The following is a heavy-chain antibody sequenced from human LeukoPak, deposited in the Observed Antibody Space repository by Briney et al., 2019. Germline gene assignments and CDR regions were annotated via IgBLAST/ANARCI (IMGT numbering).Heavy chain of an antibody. CDR3: TRDRSRAEDD. Sequence: PGGSLRLSCAASGFTFSGHWMSWVRQAPAKGLEWVANINQGGSDKYYVDSVKGRFTISRDNANNLLYLQMNSLRGEETAVYYCTRDRSRAEDDWGQGTLVTVSS. V-gene: IGHV3-7*01. CDR1: GFTFSGHW. D-gene: IGHD1-14*01. CDR2: INQGGSDK. J-gene: IGHJ4*02.